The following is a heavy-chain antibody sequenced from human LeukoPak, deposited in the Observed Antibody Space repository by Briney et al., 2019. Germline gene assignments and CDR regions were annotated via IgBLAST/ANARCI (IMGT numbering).Heavy chain of an antibody. CDR1: GGTFSSYA. J-gene: IGHJ4*02. D-gene: IGHD1-26*01. Sequence: RGASVKVSCKASGGTFSSYAISWVRQAPGQGLEWMGGIIPIFGTANYAQKFQGRVTITADKSTSTAYMELSSLRSEDTAVYYCLYNHVGGANFDYWGQGTLVTVSS. CDR3: LYNHVGGANFDY. CDR2: IIPIFGTA. V-gene: IGHV1-69*06.